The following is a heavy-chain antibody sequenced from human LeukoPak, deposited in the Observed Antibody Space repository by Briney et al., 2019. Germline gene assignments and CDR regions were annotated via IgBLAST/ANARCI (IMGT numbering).Heavy chain of an antibody. Sequence: SETLSLTCAVYGGSFSGYYRSWIRQPPGKGLEWIGEINHSGSTNYNPSLKSRVTISVDTSKNQFSLRLSSVTAADTAVYYCARVLRGYSYGNAVDYWGQGTLVTVSS. CDR1: GGSFSGYY. J-gene: IGHJ4*02. D-gene: IGHD5-18*01. CDR3: ARVLRGYSYGNAVDY. CDR2: INHSGST. V-gene: IGHV4-34*01.